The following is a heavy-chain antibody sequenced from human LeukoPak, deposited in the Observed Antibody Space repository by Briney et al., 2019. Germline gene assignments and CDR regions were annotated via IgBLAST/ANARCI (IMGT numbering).Heavy chain of an antibody. CDR1: GFTFSSYA. CDR3: ASRYCSGGSCYNRYYFDY. CDR2: ITGSGGSA. V-gene: IGHV3-23*01. J-gene: IGHJ4*02. Sequence: GGSLRLSCAASGFTFSSYALSWVRQAPGKGLEWVSGITGSGGSAYYADSVKGRFTTSRDNSQNTLYLQMDSLRAADTAVYFCASRYCSGGSCYNRYYFDYWGQGSLVTVSS. D-gene: IGHD2-15*01.